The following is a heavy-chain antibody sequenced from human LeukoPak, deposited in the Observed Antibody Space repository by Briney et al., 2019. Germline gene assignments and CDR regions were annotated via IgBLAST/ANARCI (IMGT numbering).Heavy chain of an antibody. J-gene: IGHJ4*02. CDR2: ISPGDSDT. D-gene: IGHD3-10*01. CDR1: GDSFTSYW. Sequence: GESLKISCNGSGDSFTSYWIGWVRQMPRKGRVWMGIISPGDSDTRYSPSFQGEVIISADTSTSTAYLQWSSLKTSGTAMYYCARPWFGELSRLDSWGQGTLVTVFS. V-gene: IGHV5-51*01. CDR3: ARPWFGELSRLDS.